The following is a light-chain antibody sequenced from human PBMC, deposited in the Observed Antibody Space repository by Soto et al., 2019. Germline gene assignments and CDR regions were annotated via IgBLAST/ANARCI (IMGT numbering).Light chain of an antibody. V-gene: IGKV3-11*01. CDR2: DAS. Sequence: ETVLTQSPATLSLSPGERATLSCRASPSISNSLAWYQQKAGLAPRLLIYDASNRATGIPARFSGSGSGTDFTLTITSLEPEDFAVYYCQQRSNWPWTFGQGTNVEIK. CDR3: QQRSNWPWT. CDR1: PSISNS. J-gene: IGKJ1*01.